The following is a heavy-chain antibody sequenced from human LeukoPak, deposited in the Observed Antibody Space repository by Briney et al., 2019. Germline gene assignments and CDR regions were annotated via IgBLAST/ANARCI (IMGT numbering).Heavy chain of an antibody. CDR2: IRYDGSSK. J-gene: IGHJ6*03. CDR3: AKRLDYYYYYMDV. Sequence: GGSLRLSCAASGFNFNYYGMHWVRQAPGKGLEWVAFIRYDGSSKYYTDSVKGRFTISRDKSNNTLYLQMNSLRAEDTAVYYCAKRLDYYYYYMDVWGKGTTVTISS. CDR1: GFNFNYYG. D-gene: IGHD6-19*01. V-gene: IGHV3-30*02.